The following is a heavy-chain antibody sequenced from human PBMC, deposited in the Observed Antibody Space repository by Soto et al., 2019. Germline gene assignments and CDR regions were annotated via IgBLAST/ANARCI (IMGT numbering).Heavy chain of an antibody. D-gene: IGHD2-2*01. CDR1: GYTFTIYW. J-gene: IGHJ4*02. CDR3: ARQGYCSTTACYAVDY. CDR2: IYPGDSNT. V-gene: IGHV5-51*01. Sequence: PAESLKISCTGSGYTFTIYWIGWGRQMPGKGLEWMGIIYPGDSNTRYSPSFQGQVTISADKSISTAYLQWSSLKATDTAMYFCARQGYCSTTACYAVDYWGQGTLVTVSS.